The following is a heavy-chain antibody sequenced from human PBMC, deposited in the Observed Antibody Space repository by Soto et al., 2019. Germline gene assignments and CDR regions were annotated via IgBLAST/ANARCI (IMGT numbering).Heavy chain of an antibody. CDR3: TRDFNTYYYDSSGYYYDPVPNN. D-gene: IGHD3-22*01. CDR1: GFTFRYYA. Sequence: GGSLILSCTASGFTFRYYAMSWFRQAPGKGLEWVGFIRSKAYGGTTEYAASVKGRFTISRDDSKSIAYLQMNSLKTEDTAVYYCTRDFNTYYYDSSGYYYDPVPNNWGQGTLVTVSS. CDR2: IRSKAYGGTT. V-gene: IGHV3-49*03. J-gene: IGHJ4*02.